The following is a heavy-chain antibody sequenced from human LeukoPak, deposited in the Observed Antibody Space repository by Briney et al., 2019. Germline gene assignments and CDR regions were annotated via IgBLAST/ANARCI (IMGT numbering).Heavy chain of an antibody. Sequence: PGGSLRLACEVSGFTLSSFNMNWVRQAPGKGLEWISYISYNSDTIYYADSVKGRFTISRDNAKNSLYLQMSSLKVEDTAVYYCASMDYFFDYWGQGTLVTVSS. J-gene: IGHJ4*02. CDR3: ASMDYFFDY. V-gene: IGHV3-48*04. D-gene: IGHD2-2*03. CDR2: ISYNSDTI. CDR1: GFTLSSFN.